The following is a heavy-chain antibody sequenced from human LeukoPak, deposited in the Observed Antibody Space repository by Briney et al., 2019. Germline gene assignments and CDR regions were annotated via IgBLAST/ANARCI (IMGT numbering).Heavy chain of an antibody. CDR3: ASSGYCSSTSCYWGEDWFDH. CDR1: GFTFSSYS. J-gene: IGHJ5*02. Sequence: GGSLRLSCAASGFTFSSYSMNWVRQAPGEGVGWGSSISSSSSYIYYADSVKGRFTISRDNAKNSLYLQMNSLRAEDTAVYYYASSGYCSSTSCYWGEDWFDHWGQGTLVTVSS. D-gene: IGHD2-2*01. V-gene: IGHV3-21*01. CDR2: ISSSSSYI.